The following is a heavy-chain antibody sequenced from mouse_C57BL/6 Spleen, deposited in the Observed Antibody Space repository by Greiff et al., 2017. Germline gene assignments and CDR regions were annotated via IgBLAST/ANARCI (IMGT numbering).Heavy chain of an antibody. CDR1: GFTFSDYY. CDR2: MNYDGSST. Sequence: EVKLVESEGGLVQPGSSMKLSCTASGFTFSDYYMAWVRQVPEKGLEWVANMNYDGSSTYYLDSLKSRFIISRDNAKNMLYLQMSSLKSEDTATYYCARDGNYYFDYWGQGTTLTVSS. V-gene: IGHV5-16*01. J-gene: IGHJ2*01. CDR3: ARDGNYYFDY. D-gene: IGHD2-1*01.